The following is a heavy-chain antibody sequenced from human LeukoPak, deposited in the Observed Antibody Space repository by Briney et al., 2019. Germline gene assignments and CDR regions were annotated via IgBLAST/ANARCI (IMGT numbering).Heavy chain of an antibody. V-gene: IGHV3-74*01. J-gene: IGHJ3*02. CDR1: GFTFSSYW. Sequence: GGSLRLSCAPSGFTFSSYWMHWVRQAPGKGPVWVSRINSDGSSTSYADSVKSRFTISRDNAKNTLYLQMNSLRAEDTAVYYCARVVGRNAFDIWGQGTMVTVSS. D-gene: IGHD2-15*01. CDR2: INSDGSST. CDR3: ARVVGRNAFDI.